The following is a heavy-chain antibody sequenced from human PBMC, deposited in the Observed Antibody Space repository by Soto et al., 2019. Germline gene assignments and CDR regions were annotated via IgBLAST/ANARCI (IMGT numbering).Heavy chain of an antibody. Sequence: ASVKVSCKASGGTFSSYAISWVRQAPGQRLEWMGWINAGNGNTKYSQKFQGRVTITRDTSASTAYMELSSLRSEDTAVYYCARGRFLEDYYYYYMDVWGKGTTVTVSS. CDR1: GGTFSSYA. V-gene: IGHV1-3*01. J-gene: IGHJ6*03. CDR2: INAGNGNT. D-gene: IGHD3-3*01. CDR3: ARGRFLEDYYYYYMDV.